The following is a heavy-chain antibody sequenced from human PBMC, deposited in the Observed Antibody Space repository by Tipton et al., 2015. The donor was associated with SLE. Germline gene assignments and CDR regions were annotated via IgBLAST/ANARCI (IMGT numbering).Heavy chain of an antibody. J-gene: IGHJ4*02. Sequence: GSLRLSCAASGFDVSSNYMTWVRQAPGKGLEWVSVIYSGDKIYYAGSVKGRFTITRDNSKNTLYLQMDGLSAEDSAVYFCAKGREWTEYGSNALDYWGQGTLVTVSS. CDR2: IYSGDKI. CDR1: GFDVSSNY. V-gene: IGHV3-53*05. CDR3: AKGREWTEYGSNALDY. D-gene: IGHD3/OR15-3a*01.